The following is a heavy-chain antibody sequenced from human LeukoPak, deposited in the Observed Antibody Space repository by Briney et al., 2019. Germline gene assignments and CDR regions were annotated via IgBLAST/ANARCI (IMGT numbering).Heavy chain of an antibody. D-gene: IGHD6-19*01. V-gene: IGHV3-21*01. CDR1: GFTFSSYS. CDR3: ARDLGIAVAA. CDR2: ISSSSSYI. J-gene: IGHJ5*02. Sequence: GGSLRLSCAASGFTFSSYSMNWVRQAPGKGLEWVSSISSSSSYIYYADSVKGRFTISRDNAKNSLYLQMNSLRAEYTAVYYCARDLGIAVAAWGQGTLVTVSS.